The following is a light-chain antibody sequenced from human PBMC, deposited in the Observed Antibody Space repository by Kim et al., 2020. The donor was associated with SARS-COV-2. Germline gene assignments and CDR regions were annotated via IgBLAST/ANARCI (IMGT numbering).Light chain of an antibody. J-gene: IGKJ5*01. CDR2: WAS. CDR3: QKYYSTPT. CDR1: QSVLYSSNNKNY. V-gene: IGKV4-1*01. Sequence: DIVMTQSPDSLAVSLGERATINCKSSQSVLYSSNNKNYLAWYQQKPGQPPKLLIYWASTRESGVPDRFSGSGYGKDFTLTISSLQAEDVAVYYCQKYYSTPTFGQGTRLEIK.